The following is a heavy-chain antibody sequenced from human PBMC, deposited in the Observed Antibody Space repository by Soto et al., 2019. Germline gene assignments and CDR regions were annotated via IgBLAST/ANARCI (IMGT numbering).Heavy chain of an antibody. CDR2: IYHSGST. CDR1: SGSISSSNW. J-gene: IGHJ6*03. CDR3: ARGAARYYYYYMDV. V-gene: IGHV4-4*02. Sequence: SETLSLTCAVSSGSISSSNWWSWVRQPPGKGLEWIGEIYHSGSTNYNPSLKSRVTISVDKSKNQFSLKLSSVTAADTAVYYCARGAARYYYYYMDVWGKGTTVTVSS. D-gene: IGHD6-6*01.